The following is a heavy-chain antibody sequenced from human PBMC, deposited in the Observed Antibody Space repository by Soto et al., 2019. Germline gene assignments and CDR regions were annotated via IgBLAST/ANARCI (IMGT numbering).Heavy chain of an antibody. J-gene: IGHJ4*02. CDR1: GYSFATSC. D-gene: IGHD3-22*01. CDR3: ARAGQYYDSRGYAD. CDR2: ISAYNGNT. Sequence: QVKLVQSGTEVKKPGASMKVSCKASGYSFATSCISWVRQAPGQGLEWMGWISAYNGNTNYDKKLQDRISITTQTPTSTPYPELTSLRSAGTAGSYRARAGQYYDSRGYADWGKGPLVTVSS. V-gene: IGHV1-18*01.